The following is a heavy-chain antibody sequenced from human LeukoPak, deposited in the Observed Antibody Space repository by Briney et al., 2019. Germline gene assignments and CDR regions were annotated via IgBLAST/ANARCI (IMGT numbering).Heavy chain of an antibody. J-gene: IGHJ5*02. Sequence: SETLSLTCAVYGGSFSGYYWSWIRQPPGKGLEWIGEINHSGTTNYNPSLKSRVTISVDTSKNQFSLKLSCVTAADTAVYYCARGLYLYYDFWSGYSQVQRAHWFDPWGQGTLVTVSS. CDR3: ARGLYLYYDFWSGYSQVQRAHWFDP. CDR1: GGSFSGYY. D-gene: IGHD3-3*01. V-gene: IGHV4-34*01. CDR2: INHSGTT.